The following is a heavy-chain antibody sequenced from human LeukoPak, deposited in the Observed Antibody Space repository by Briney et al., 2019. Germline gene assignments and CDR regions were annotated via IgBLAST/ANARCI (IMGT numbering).Heavy chain of an antibody. V-gene: IGHV3-15*01. CDR1: GFSFRNAW. Sequence: GGSLRLSCAASGFSFRNAWMSWVRQAPGKGLEWVGRIKSKTDGGTTDYAAPVKGRFTISRDDSKNTLYLQMNSLKTEDTAVYYCTTVWNCGGDCSDAFDIWGQGTMVTISS. D-gene: IGHD2-21*02. J-gene: IGHJ3*02. CDR2: IKSKTDGGTT. CDR3: TTVWNCGGDCSDAFDI.